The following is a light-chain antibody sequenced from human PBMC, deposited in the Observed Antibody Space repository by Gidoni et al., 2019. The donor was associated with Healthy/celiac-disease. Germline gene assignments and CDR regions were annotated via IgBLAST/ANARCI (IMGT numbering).Light chain of an antibody. CDR3: GTWDNNLSAV. J-gene: IGLJ3*02. CDR2: DNH. Sequence: QSVLTQPPSVSAAPGQKVTSSCSGNSSNIGNNYVSWYQQLPGTAPKLLIYDNHKRPSGIPGRFSGSKSGTSGNLGITGLQTGDEAHYYCGTWDNNLSAVFGGGTKLTVL. CDR1: SSNIGNNY. V-gene: IGLV1-51*01.